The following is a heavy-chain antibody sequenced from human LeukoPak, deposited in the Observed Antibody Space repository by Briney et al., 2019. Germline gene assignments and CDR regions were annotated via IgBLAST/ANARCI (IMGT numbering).Heavy chain of an antibody. CDR2: INPNSGGT. V-gene: IGHV1-2*02. D-gene: IGHD3-9*01. J-gene: IGHJ4*02. CDR3: ARDPGGYYDILTGYSLNFDY. Sequence: ASVKVSCKASGYTFTGYYMHWVRQAPGQGLEWMGWINPNSGGTNYAQKFQGRVTMTRDTSISTAYMELSRLRSDDTAVYYCARDPGGYYDILTGYSLNFDYWGQGTLVTVSS. CDR1: GYTFTGYY.